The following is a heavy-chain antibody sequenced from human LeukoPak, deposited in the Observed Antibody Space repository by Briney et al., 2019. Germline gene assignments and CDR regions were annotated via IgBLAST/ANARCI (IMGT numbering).Heavy chain of an antibody. Sequence: PGGSLRLSCAASGFTFSNYGMHWVRQAPGKGLEWVAFILYDGSNKYYADSVKGRFTISRDNSKNTLYLQIDSLRAEDTAVYYCAKDESYYYDSSGYLIWGQGTMVTVSS. CDR3: AKDESYYYDSSGYLI. D-gene: IGHD3-22*01. V-gene: IGHV3-30*02. CDR2: ILYDGSNK. J-gene: IGHJ3*02. CDR1: GFTFSNYG.